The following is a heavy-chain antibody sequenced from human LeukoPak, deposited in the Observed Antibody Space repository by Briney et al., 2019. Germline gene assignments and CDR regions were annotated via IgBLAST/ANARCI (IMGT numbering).Heavy chain of an antibody. CDR2: IYHSGST. J-gene: IGHJ4*02. CDR3: ARASVLFGGYYFDY. V-gene: IGHV4-4*02. Sequence: PSETLSLTCAVSGGSISSSNWWSWGRPPPGKGLEWRGEIYHSGSTNYNPSPKSRVTISVDKSKNKFSLKLSSVTAADTAVYYCARASVLFGGYYFDYWGQGTLVTVSS. CDR1: GGSISSSNW. D-gene: IGHD3-10*01.